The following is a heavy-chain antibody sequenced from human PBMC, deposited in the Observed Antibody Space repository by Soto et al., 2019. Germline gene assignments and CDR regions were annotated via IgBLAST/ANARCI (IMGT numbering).Heavy chain of an antibody. CDR1: GGSMSNSY. CDR3: ARPVYDWNDGAVPYYYYYMDV. D-gene: IGHD1-20*01. CDR2: IYYNWNTNYT. V-gene: IGHV4-59*08. Sequence: SETLSLTCTVSGGSMSNSYWSWIRQSPGKGLETIGYIYYNWNTNYTNYNPSLKARVTISVDTSKNLFSLKMTSVTAADAAVYFCARPVYDWNDGAVPYYYYYMDVWGKGTTVTVSS. J-gene: IGHJ6*03.